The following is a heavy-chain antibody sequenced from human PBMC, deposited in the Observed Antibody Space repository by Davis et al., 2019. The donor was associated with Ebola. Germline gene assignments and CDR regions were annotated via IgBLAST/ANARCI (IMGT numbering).Heavy chain of an antibody. CDR1: GGSISSYY. CDR3: ARDVARDGYSLYYYYYGMDV. Sequence: SETLSLTCTVSGGSISSYYWSWIRQPPGKGLEWIGYIYYSGSTNYSPSLKSRLTISVDTPKNQFSLKLSSVTAADTAVYYCARDVARDGYSLYYYYYGMDVWGKGTTVTVSS. D-gene: IGHD5-24*01. J-gene: IGHJ6*04. V-gene: IGHV4-59*01. CDR2: IYYSGST.